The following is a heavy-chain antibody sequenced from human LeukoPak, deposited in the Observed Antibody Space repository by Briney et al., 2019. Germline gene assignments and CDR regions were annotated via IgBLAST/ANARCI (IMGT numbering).Heavy chain of an antibody. J-gene: IGHJ4*02. CDR1: GYSFITYW. CDR2: IFPGDSDT. V-gene: IGHV5-51*01. CDR3: ARHNREYASDSPLDY. Sequence: GESLQISCKSSGYSFITYWIGWVRQMPGKGLEWMGIIFPGDSDTRYSPSFQGQVTISVDKSISTAYLQWSSLKASDTAMYYCARHNREYASDSPLDYWGQGTLVTVSS. D-gene: IGHD1-14*01.